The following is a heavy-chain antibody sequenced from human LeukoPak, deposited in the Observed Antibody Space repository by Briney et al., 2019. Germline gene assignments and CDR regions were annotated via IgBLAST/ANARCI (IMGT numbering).Heavy chain of an antibody. J-gene: IGHJ4*02. V-gene: IGHV3-9*01. CDR3: AKDIRRGERDGYNGLFDY. CDR1: GFTFSSYA. CDR2: ISWNSGSI. D-gene: IGHD5-24*01. Sequence: GGSLRLSCAASGFTFSSYAMSWVRQAPGKGLEWVSGISWNSGSIGYADSVKGRFTISRDNAKNSLYLQMNSLRAEDTALYYCAKDIRRGERDGYNGLFDYWGQGTLVTVSS.